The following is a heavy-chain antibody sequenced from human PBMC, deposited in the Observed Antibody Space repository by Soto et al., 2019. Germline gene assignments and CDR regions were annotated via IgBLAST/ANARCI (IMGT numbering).Heavy chain of an antibody. V-gene: IGHV4-39*01. CDR3: ARTTYCTNGVCYTEYDY. CDR1: GGSISSSSYY. D-gene: IGHD2-8*01. CDR2: IYYSGST. J-gene: IGHJ4*02. Sequence: TSETLSLTCTVSGGSISSSSYYWGWIRQPPGKGLEWIGSIYYSGSTYYNPSLKSRVTISVDTSKNQFSLKLSSVTAADTAVYYCARTTYCTNGVCYTEYDYWGQGTLVTVSS.